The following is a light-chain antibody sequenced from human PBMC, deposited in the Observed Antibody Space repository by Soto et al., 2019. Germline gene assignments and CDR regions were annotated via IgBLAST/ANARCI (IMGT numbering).Light chain of an antibody. CDR3: QQDSSWPLT. Sequence: MTQSPSSVSASVGDRLTITCRASQDIRSSLAWYQQKPGQAPRLLIYGASIRATGVPATFSGSGSGTEFTLSISSLQSEHLGVYYCQQDSSWPLTFGGGTKVDIK. J-gene: IGKJ4*01. V-gene: IGKV3-15*01. CDR1: QDIRSS. CDR2: GAS.